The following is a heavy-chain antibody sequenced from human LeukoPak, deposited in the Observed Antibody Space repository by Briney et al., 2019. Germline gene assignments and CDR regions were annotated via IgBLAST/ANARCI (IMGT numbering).Heavy chain of an antibody. CDR3: VSFYETY. CDR2: INSDGSWT. V-gene: IGHV3-74*01. D-gene: IGHD2/OR15-2a*01. CDR1: GNYW. Sequence: GGFLRLSCAASGNYWMHWVRQAPGKGLVWVSHINSDGSWTSYADSVKGRFTISKDNAKNTVYLQMDSLRAEDTAVYYCVSFYETYWGRGTLVTVSS. J-gene: IGHJ4*02.